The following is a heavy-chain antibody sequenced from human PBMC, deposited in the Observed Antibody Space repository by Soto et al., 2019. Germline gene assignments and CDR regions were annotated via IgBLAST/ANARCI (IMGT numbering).Heavy chain of an antibody. CDR1: GGSITHGGFS. Sequence: QLRLQESGAGVVRTSETLSLTCTVSGGSITHGGFSWSWIRQSPGKGLEWIGDIGHLENNYIHPTFKSRLTMSIDRSKNQFSLNLSSVTAADGAVYYCARGGGNAPFDSWGQGVLVSVSS. J-gene: IGHJ4*02. D-gene: IGHD5-12*01. CDR3: ARGGGNAPFDS. CDR2: IGHLENN. V-gene: IGHV4-30-2*06.